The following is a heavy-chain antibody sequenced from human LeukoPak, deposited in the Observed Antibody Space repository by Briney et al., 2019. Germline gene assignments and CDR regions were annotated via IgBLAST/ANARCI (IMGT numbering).Heavy chain of an antibody. CDR1: GFTVSSNY. V-gene: IGHV3-66*01. CDR2: IYSGGST. J-gene: IGHJ6*02. CDR3: AKEGSYGEIYYYGMDV. Sequence: PGGSLRLSCAASGFTVSSNYMSWVRQAPGKGLEWVSVIYSGGSTYYADSVKGRFTISRDNSKNTLYLQMNSLRAEDTAVYYCAKEGSYGEIYYYGMDVWGQGTTVTVSS. D-gene: IGHD4-17*01.